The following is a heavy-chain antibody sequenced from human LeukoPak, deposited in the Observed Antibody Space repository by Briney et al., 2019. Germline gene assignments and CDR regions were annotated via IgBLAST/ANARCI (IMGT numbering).Heavy chain of an antibody. CDR1: GGSISSSSYY. J-gene: IGHJ5*02. CDR3: ARATGYSSSWYTYNWFDP. CDR2: IYYSGST. Sequence: SETLSLTCTVSGGSISSSSYYWGWIRQPPGKGLEWIGSIYYSGSTYYNPSLKSRVTISVDTSKNQFSLKLSSVTAADTAVYHCARATGYSSSWYTYNWFDPWGQGTLVTVSS. D-gene: IGHD6-13*01. V-gene: IGHV4-39*07.